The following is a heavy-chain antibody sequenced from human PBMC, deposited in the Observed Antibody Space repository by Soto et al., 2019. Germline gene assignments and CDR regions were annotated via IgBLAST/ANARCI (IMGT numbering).Heavy chain of an antibody. CDR1: GFTISGKKY. CDR3: ATWHEREHAYDV. V-gene: IGHV3-53*01. D-gene: IGHD1-1*01. Sequence: GGSLRLSCAAFGFTISGKKYVAWVRQAPGKGLEWVSALYDLDGSFYAASVKGRFTTSSDSSKATVYLQMNDLRPDDTAVYYCATWHEREHAYDVWGQGTTVTVSS. J-gene: IGHJ3*01. CDR2: LYDLDGS.